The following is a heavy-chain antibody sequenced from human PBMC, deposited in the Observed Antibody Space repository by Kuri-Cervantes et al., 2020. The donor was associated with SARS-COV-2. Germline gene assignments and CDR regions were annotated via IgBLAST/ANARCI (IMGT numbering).Heavy chain of an antibody. CDR3: ARALLGYCSSTSCYFHYFDY. CDR1: GFTLSDYY. J-gene: IGHJ4*02. D-gene: IGHD2-2*01. Sequence: GGSLRLSCAASGFTLSDYYMSWIRQAPGKGLEWVSYISSSGSTIYYADSVKGRFTISRDNAKNSLYLQMNSLRAEDTAVYYCARALLGYCSSTSCYFHYFDYWGQGTLVTVSS. CDR2: ISSSGSTI. V-gene: IGHV3-11*04.